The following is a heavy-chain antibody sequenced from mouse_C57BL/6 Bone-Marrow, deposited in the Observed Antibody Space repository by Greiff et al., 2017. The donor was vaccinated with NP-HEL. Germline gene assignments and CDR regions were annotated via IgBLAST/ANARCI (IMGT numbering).Heavy chain of an antibody. D-gene: IGHD1-1*01. V-gene: IGHV1-72*01. CDR3: ARYYYGSSSFDY. CDR1: GYTFTSYL. J-gene: IGHJ2*01. CDR2: IDPNSGGT. Sequence: VQLVESGAELVKPGASVKLSCKASGYTFTSYLMHWVKQRPGRGLEWIGRIDPNSGGTKYNEKFKSKATLTVDKPYSTAYMQLNSLTSEDSAVYYCARYYYGSSSFDYWGQGTTLTVSS.